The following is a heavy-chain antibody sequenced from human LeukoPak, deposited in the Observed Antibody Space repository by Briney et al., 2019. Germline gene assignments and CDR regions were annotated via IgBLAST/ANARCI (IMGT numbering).Heavy chain of an antibody. CDR2: IYYSGST. J-gene: IGHJ3*02. CDR3: AREFQDAFDI. V-gene: IGHV4-59*01. CDR1: GGPISSYY. Sequence: SETLSLTCTVSGGPISSYYWSWIRQPPGKGLEWIGYIYYSGSTNYNPSLKSRVTISVDTSKNQFSLKLSSVTAADTAVYYCAREFQDAFDIWGQGTMVTASS.